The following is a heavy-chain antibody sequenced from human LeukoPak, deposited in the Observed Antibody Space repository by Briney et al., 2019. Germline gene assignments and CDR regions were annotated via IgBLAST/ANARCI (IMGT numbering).Heavy chain of an antibody. CDR1: GFTFSNYW. D-gene: IGHD2-8*01. CDR2: MSQDGIEI. Sequence: PGGSLRLSCAASGFTFSNYWTAWVRQAPGKGLEGVAYMSQDGIEIYYVDSVKGRFIISRDNAKSSLYLQMNSLRAEDTAVYFCARGVYAFDVWGQGTLITVSS. J-gene: IGHJ3*01. CDR3: ARGVYAFDV. V-gene: IGHV3-7*01.